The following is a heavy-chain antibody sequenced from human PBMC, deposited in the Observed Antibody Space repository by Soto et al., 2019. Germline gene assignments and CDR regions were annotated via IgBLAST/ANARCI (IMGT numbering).Heavy chain of an antibody. CDR3: ASPPRGYSSGMDV. Sequence: QVQLVQSGAEVKKPGSSVKVSCKASGGTFSSYAISWVRQAPGQGLEWMGGIIPIFGTANYAQKFQGRVTITADESTSPAYMELRSLGSEDTAVDYWASPPRGYSSGMDVWGQGTTVTVSS. V-gene: IGHV1-69*01. J-gene: IGHJ6*02. CDR1: GGTFSSYA. CDR2: IIPIFGTA. D-gene: IGHD6-13*01.